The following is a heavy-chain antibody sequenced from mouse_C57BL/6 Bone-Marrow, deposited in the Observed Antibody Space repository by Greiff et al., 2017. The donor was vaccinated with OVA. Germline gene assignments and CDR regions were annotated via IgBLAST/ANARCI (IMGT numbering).Heavy chain of an antibody. D-gene: IGHD2-5*01. V-gene: IGHV1-75*01. J-gene: IGHJ3*01. CDR2: IFPGSGST. CDR3: ARSSNYAWFAY. Sequence: VKLMESGPELVKPGASVKISCKASGYTFTDYYINWVQQRPGQGLEWIGWIFPGSGSTYYNEKFKGKATLTVDKSSSTAYMLLSSLTSEDSAVYFCARSSNYAWFAYWGRGTLVTVS. CDR1: GYTFTDYY.